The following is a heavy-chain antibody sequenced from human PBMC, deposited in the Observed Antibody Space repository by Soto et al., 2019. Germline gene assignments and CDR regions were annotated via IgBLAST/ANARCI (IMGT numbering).Heavy chain of an antibody. J-gene: IGHJ4*02. V-gene: IGHV3-33*01. CDR3: ARADSSSGYYYAIAY. CDR1: GFTFSSYG. Sequence: QVQLVESGGGVVQPGRSLRLSCAASGFTFSSYGMHWVRQAPGKGLEWVAVIWYDGSNKHYADSVKVRFTISRDNSKNTLYLQMNSLRAEDTAVYYCARADSSSGYYYAIAYWGQGTLVTVSS. CDR2: IWYDGSNK. D-gene: IGHD3-22*01.